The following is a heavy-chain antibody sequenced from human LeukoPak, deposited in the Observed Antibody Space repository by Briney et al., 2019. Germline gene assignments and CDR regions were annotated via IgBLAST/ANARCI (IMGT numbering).Heavy chain of an antibody. CDR1: GFNFDDYA. CDR3: ARDREYYGSWSASMWGGFDY. CDR2: ISWNSGNR. J-gene: IGHJ4*02. D-gene: IGHD3-3*01. V-gene: IGHV3-9*01. Sequence: PGGSLRLSCVASGFNFDDYAMHWVRQAPGKGLEWVSGISWNSGNRGYADSVKGRFTISRDNAKNSLYLQMNSLRAEDTALYFCARDREYYGSWSASMWGGFDYWGQGTLVTVSS.